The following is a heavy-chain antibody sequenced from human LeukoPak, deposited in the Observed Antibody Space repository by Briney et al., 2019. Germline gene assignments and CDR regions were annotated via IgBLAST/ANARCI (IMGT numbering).Heavy chain of an antibody. CDR3: AKDRAAWSGYSYPYFDY. CDR1: GFTFSSYG. CDR2: IRYDGSSK. J-gene: IGHJ4*02. V-gene: IGHV3-30*02. D-gene: IGHD3-3*01. Sequence: GGSLILSCAASGFTFSSYGMHWVRQAPDKGLEWVAFIRYDGSSKYSADSVKGRFTISRDNSKNTLSLQMNSLRAEDTAVYYCAKDRAAWSGYSYPYFDYWGQGTLVTVSS.